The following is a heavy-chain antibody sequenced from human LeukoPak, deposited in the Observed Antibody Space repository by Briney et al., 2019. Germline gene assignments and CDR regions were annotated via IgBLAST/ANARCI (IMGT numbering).Heavy chain of an antibody. CDR1: GGSFSGYY. D-gene: IGHD2-2*01. V-gene: IGHV4-34*01. CDR2: INHSGST. Sequence: SETLSLTCAVYGGSFSGYYWSWIRQPPGKELEWIGEINHSGSTNYNPSLKSRVTISVDTSKNQFSLKLSSVTAADTAVYYCARVKGYQLLFNWFDPWGQGTLVTVSS. CDR3: ARVKGYQLLFNWFDP. J-gene: IGHJ5*02.